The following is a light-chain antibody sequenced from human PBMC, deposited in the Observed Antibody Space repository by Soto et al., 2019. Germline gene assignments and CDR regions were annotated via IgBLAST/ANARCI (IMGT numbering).Light chain of an antibody. CDR2: AAS. J-gene: IGKJ1*01. Sequence: DIQMTQSPSSLSASVGDRVTITCRASQSISSYLNWYQQKPGKAPKLLIYAASSLQSGVPSRFSGSGSGTDFTLTISSLQPEDFATYYCQQSYSTPSTFGHGTKV. V-gene: IGKV1-39*01. CDR3: QQSYSTPST. CDR1: QSISSY.